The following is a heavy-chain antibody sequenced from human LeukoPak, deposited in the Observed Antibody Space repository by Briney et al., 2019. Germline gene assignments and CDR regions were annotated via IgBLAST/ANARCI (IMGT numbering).Heavy chain of an antibody. D-gene: IGHD1-26*01. CDR1: GGSISSYY. Sequence: SETLSLTCTVSGGSISSYYWSWIRQPPGKGLEWIGYIYYSGSTNYNPSLKSRVTISVDTSKNQFSLKLSSVTAADTAVYYCARDTGSYSDYYYYGMDVWGQGTTVTVSS. V-gene: IGHV4-59*12. CDR3: ARDTGSYSDYYYYGMDV. J-gene: IGHJ6*02. CDR2: IYYSGST.